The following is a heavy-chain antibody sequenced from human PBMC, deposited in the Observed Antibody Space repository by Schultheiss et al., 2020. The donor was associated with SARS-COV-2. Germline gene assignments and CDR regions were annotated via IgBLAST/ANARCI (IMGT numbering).Heavy chain of an antibody. CDR2: IYYSGST. D-gene: IGHD2-2*01. CDR3: ARTYQLLWGLATKNYYYYYMDV. CDR1: GGSISSSSYY. Sequence: SETLSLTCTVSGGSISSSSYYWGWIRQPPGKGLEWIGSIYYSGSTYYNPSLKSRVTISVDKSKNQFSLKLSSVTAADTAVYYCARTYQLLWGLATKNYYYYYMDVWGKGTTVTVSS. J-gene: IGHJ6*03. V-gene: IGHV4-39*07.